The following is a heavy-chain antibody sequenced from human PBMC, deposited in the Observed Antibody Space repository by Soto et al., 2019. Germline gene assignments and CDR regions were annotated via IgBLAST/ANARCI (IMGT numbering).Heavy chain of an antibody. J-gene: IGHJ4*02. CDR3: AKGRGTTPPPFDY. CDR2: ISGSGGST. Sequence: EVQRLESGGGLVQPGGSLRLSCAASGFTFSSYAMSWVRQAPGKGLEWVSAISGSGGSTYYADSVKGRFTISRDNSNNTPYLQMNSLGAEDTAVYYCAKGRGTTPPPFDYWGQGTLVTVSS. D-gene: IGHD1-1*01. V-gene: IGHV3-23*01. CDR1: GFTFSSYA.